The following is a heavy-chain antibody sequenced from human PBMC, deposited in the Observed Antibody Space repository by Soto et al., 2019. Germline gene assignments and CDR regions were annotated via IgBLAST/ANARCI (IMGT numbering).Heavy chain of an antibody. CDR2: ISSSSSYI. J-gene: IGHJ6*02. V-gene: IGHV3-21*01. CDR1: GFTFSSYS. Sequence: KAGGSLRLSCAASGFTFSSYSMNWVRQAPGKGLEWVSSISSSSSYIYYADSVKGRFTISRDNAKNSLYLQMNSLRAEDTAVYYCARDLRATGNYPEGYYYYGMDVWGQGTTVTVSS. D-gene: IGHD2-15*01. CDR3: ARDLRATGNYPEGYYYYGMDV.